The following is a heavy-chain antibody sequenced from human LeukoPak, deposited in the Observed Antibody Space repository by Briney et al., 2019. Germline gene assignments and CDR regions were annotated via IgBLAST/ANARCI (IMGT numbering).Heavy chain of an antibody. Sequence: PSETLSLTCAVYGGSFSGYYWSWIRQPPGKGLEWIGEINHSGSTNYNPSLKSRVTISVDTSKNQFSLKLSSVTAADTAVYYCARGGQLAPFDYWGQGTLVTVSS. CDR2: INHSGST. CDR3: ARGGQLAPFDY. J-gene: IGHJ4*02. D-gene: IGHD1-1*01. CDR1: GGSFSGYY. V-gene: IGHV4-34*01.